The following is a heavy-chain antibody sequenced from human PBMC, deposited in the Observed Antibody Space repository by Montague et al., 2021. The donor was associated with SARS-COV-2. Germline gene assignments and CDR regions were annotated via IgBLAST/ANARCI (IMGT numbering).Heavy chain of an antibody. J-gene: IGHJ6*02. V-gene: IGHV4-4*02. CDR3: ARDSAPSITIFGVVIRQQNPRYYYYGMDV. D-gene: IGHD3-3*01. Sequence: SETLSLTCVVSGDSISTDNWWTWVRQPPGKGLEWIGSIYYSGSTYYNPSLKSRVTISVDTSKNQFSLRLSSVTAADTAVYYCARDSAPSITIFGVVIRQQNPRYYYYGMDVWGQGTTVTVSS. CDR1: GDSISTDNW. CDR2: IYYSGST.